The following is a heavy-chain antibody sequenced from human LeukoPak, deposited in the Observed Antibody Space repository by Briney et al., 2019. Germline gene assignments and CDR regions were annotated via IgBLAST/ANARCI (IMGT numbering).Heavy chain of an antibody. V-gene: IGHV3-48*04. CDR3: AREFLDETAAEWESPNDAFDI. J-gene: IGHJ3*02. CDR2: ISSSGSII. D-gene: IGHD1-26*01. CDR1: GFTFSSYS. Sequence: QSGGSLTLSCAASGFTFSSYSMNWVRQAPGKGLEWVSYISSSGSIIYYADSVKGRFTISRDNAKNSLYLQMNSLRAEDTAVYYCAREFLDETAAEWESPNDAFDIWGQGTMVTVSS.